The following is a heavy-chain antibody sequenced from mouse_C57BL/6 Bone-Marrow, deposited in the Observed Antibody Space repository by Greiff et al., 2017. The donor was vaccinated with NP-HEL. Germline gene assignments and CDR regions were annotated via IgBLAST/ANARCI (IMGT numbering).Heavy chain of an antibody. D-gene: IGHD2-5*01. J-gene: IGHJ4*01. CDR1: GFNIKDDY. CDR2: IDPENGDT. CDR3: TISYYSNYWDAMDY. Sequence: VQLKQSGAELVRPGASVKLSCTASGFNIKDDYMHWVKQRPEQGLEWIGWIDPENGDTEYASKFQGKATITADTSSNPAYLQLSSLTSEDTAVYYCTISYYSNYWDAMDYWGQGTSVTVSS. V-gene: IGHV14-4*01.